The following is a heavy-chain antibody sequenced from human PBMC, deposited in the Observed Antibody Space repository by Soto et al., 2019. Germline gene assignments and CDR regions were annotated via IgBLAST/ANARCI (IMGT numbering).Heavy chain of an antibody. CDR3: ARFVATALRVYYYYGMDV. Sequence: PSETLSLTCTVSGGSISSGDYYWSWIRQPPGKGLEWIGYIYYSGSTYYNPSLKSRVTISVDTSKNQFSLKLSSVTAADTAVYYCARFVATALRVYYYYGMDVWGQGTTVTVSS. D-gene: IGHD3-10*01. J-gene: IGHJ6*02. CDR2: IYYSGST. V-gene: IGHV4-30-4*01. CDR1: GGSISSGDYY.